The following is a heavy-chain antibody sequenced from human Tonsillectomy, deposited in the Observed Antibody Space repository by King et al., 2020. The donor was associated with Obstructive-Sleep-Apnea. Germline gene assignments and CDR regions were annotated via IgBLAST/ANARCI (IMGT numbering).Heavy chain of an antibody. CDR1: GFTFSSYG. V-gene: IGHV3-30*03. CDR3: AGDGVGAGDFYYFYGVDV. D-gene: IGHD1-26*01. CDR2: ISFDGSIK. Sequence: VQLVESGGGVVQPGRSLRLSCAASGFTFSSYGMHWVRQARGKGLEWVAVISFDGSIKYYADSVKGRFTISRDNSKNTLYVQMNSLRAEDTAVYYCAGDGVGAGDFYYFYGVDVWGQGTTVTVSS. J-gene: IGHJ6*02.